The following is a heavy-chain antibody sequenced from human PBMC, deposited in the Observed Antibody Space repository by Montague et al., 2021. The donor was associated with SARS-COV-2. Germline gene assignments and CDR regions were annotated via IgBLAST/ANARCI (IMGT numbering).Heavy chain of an antibody. D-gene: IGHD5-12*01. CDR3: ARRGRKLLPVATTIGGFDI. CDR1: GGSISSSNYY. CDR2: TYDSGXT. Sequence: SETLSLTCTVSGGSISSSNYYWDWIRQPPGKGLEWIGSTYDSGXTXYXXXXKXRVTISVDTSKNHFSLKPSSVTAADTAVYYCARRGRKLLPVATTIGGFDIWGQGTMVTVSS. J-gene: IGHJ3*02. V-gene: IGHV4-39*02.